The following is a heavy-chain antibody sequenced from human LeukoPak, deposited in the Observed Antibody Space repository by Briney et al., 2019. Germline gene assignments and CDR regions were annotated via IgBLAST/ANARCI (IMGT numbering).Heavy chain of an antibody. J-gene: IGHJ5*02. CDR3: ARVRITIFGVVIINTGWFDP. Sequence: ASVKVSCKASGYTFTGYYMHWVRQAPGQGLEWMGRIIPIFGTANYAQKFQGRVTITTDESTSTAYMELSSLGSEDTAVYYCARVRITIFGVVIINTGWFDPWGQGTLVTVSS. V-gene: IGHV1-69*05. CDR2: IIPIFGTA. CDR1: GYTFTGYY. D-gene: IGHD3-3*01.